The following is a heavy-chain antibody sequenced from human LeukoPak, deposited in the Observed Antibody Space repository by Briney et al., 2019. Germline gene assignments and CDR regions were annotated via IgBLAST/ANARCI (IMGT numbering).Heavy chain of an antibody. V-gene: IGHV3-30*04. CDR3: ARDPYPLIVGATPSLDY. D-gene: IGHD1-26*01. CDR2: ISYDGSNK. CDR1: GFTFSSYA. Sequence: GRSLRLSCAASGFTFSSYAMHWVRQAPGKGLEWVAVISYDGSNKYYADSVKGRFTISRDNSKNTLYLQMNSLRAEDTAVYYCARDPYPLIVGATPSLDYWGQGTLVTVSS. J-gene: IGHJ4*02.